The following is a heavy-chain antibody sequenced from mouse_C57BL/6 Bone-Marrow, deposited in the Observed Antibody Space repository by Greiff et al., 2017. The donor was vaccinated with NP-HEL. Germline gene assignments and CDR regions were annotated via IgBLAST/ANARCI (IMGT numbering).Heavy chain of an antibody. V-gene: IGHV1-81*01. D-gene: IGHD4-1*01. Sequence: VKLMESGAELARPGASVKLSCKASGYTFTSYGISWVKQRTGQGLEWIGEIYPRSGNTYYNEKFKGKATLTADKSSSTAYMELRSLTSEDSAVYVCARDELAWFAYWGQGTLVTVSA. CDR3: ARDELAWFAY. CDR1: GYTFTSYG. CDR2: IYPRSGNT. J-gene: IGHJ3*01.